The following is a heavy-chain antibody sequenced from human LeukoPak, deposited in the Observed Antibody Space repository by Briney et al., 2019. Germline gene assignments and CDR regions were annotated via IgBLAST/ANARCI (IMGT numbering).Heavy chain of an antibody. CDR1: GFTFSSYE. CDR3: ARTWDIGGLDY. J-gene: IGHJ4*02. Sequence: GGSLRLSCAASGFTFSSYEMNWVRQAPGKGLEWVSYISTIGSTIYYAGSVKGRFTISRDNAKNSLYLQMNSLRAEDTAVYYCARTWDIGGLDYWGQGTLVTVSS. D-gene: IGHD1-26*01. CDR2: ISTIGSTI. V-gene: IGHV3-48*03.